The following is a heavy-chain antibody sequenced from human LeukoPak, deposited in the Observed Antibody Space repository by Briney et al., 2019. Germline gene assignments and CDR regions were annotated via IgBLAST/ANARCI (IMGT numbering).Heavy chain of an antibody. CDR1: GDCVSSNSAA. D-gene: IGHD6-13*01. Sequence: SQTLSLTCAISGDCVSSNSAAWNWIRQSPSRGLEWLGRTYYRSKWYNDYAVSVKSRITINPDTSKNQFSLQLNSVTPEDTAVYYCARENSSSWYGYYYYYYMDVWGKGTTVTVSS. CDR3: ARENSSSWYGYYYYYYMDV. V-gene: IGHV6-1*01. J-gene: IGHJ6*03. CDR2: TYYRSKWYN.